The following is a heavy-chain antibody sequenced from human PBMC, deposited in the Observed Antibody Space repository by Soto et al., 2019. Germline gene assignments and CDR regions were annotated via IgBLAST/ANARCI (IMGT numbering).Heavy chain of an antibody. CDR1: GFIFSSRN. CDR2: ITGSSSYI. V-gene: IGHV3-21*06. CDR3: ARLVASETGYGMDV. Sequence: DVQLVESVGGLVKPGGSLRLSCAASGFIFSSRNMNWVRQAPGKGLEWVSSITGSSSYIFYADSVKGRFTISRDNAKNTVYLPMNSLRAEDTGVYYCARLVASETGYGMDVWGQGTTVPVSS. D-gene: IGHD3-9*01. J-gene: IGHJ6*02.